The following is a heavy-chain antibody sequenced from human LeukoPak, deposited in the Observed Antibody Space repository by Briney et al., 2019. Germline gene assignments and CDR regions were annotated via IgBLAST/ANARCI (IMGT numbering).Heavy chain of an antibody. CDR2: INHSGST. CDR1: GGSFSGYY. J-gene: IGHJ6*03. D-gene: IGHD5-18*01. CDR3: ARPQNRRGYSSFNSYYYYYYMDV. V-gene: IGHV4-34*01. Sequence: SETLSLTCAVYGGSFSGYYWSWIRQPPGKGLEWIGEINHSGSTNYNPSLKSRVTISVDTSKNQFSLKLSSVTAADTAVYYCARPQNRRGYSSFNSYYYYYYMDVWGKGTTVTVSS.